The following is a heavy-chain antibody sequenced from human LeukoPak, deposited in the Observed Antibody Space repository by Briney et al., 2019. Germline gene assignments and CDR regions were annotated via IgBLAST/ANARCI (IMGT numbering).Heavy chain of an antibody. CDR3: ARVGILTGYYTDFDY. CDR1: GYTFTSYG. D-gene: IGHD3-9*01. CDR2: ISAYNGNT. V-gene: IGHV1-18*04. J-gene: IGHJ4*02. Sequence: GASVKVSCKASGYTFTSYGISWVRQAPGQGLEWMGWISAYNGNTNYAQKLQGRVTMTTDTSTSTAYMELRSLRSNDTAVYYCARVGILTGYYTDFDYWGQGTLVTVSS.